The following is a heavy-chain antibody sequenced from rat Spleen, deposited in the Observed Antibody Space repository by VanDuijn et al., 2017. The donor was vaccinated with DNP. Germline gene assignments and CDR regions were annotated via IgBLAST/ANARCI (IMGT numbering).Heavy chain of an antibody. Sequence: EVQLVQSGGGLVQPGRSLKLSCAAPGFTFSDYYMAWVRHAPTKGLEWVAYISYDGGVTYHGDSVKGRFTISRDIANSILYLQMNSLRSEDMATYYCARHVLPLRVWDYWGQGVMVTVSS. CDR3: ARHVLPLRVWDY. J-gene: IGHJ2*01. D-gene: IGHD1-4*01. CDR2: ISYDGGVT. CDR1: GFTFSDYY. V-gene: IGHV5-22*01.